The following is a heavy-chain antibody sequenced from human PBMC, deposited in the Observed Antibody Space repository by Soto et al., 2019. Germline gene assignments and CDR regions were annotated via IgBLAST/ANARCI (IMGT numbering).Heavy chain of an antibody. D-gene: IGHD4-17*01. Sequence: SSETLSLTCAVSGGSISSGGYYWSWIRQPPGKGLEWIGYIYHSGSTYYNPSLKSRVTISVDRSKNQFSLKLSSVTAADTAVYYCARFYGDYYNWFDPWGQGTLVTVSS. CDR3: ARFYGDYYNWFDP. J-gene: IGHJ5*02. CDR1: GGSISSGGYY. CDR2: IYHSGST. V-gene: IGHV4-30-2*01.